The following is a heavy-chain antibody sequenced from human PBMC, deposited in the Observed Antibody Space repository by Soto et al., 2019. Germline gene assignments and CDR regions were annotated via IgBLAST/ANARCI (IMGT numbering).Heavy chain of an antibody. CDR3: ARDPYYYYYGMDV. CDR2: INPSGGST. J-gene: IGHJ6*02. V-gene: IGHV1-46*01. Sequence: QVQLVQSGAEVKKPGASVKVSCKASGYTFTSYYMHWVRQAPGQGLEWMGIINPSGGSTSYAQKFQGRVTMTRDTSTSTVYMELSSLSSEDTAVYYYARDPYYYYYGMDVWGQGTTVTVSS. CDR1: GYTFTSYY.